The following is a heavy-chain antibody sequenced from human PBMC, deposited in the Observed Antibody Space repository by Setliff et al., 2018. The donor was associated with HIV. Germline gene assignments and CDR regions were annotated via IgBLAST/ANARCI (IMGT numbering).Heavy chain of an antibody. CDR1: EYTFTSYD. V-gene: IGHV1-8*02. CDR3: ARGYYDYLWGTYRPTDY. CDR2: MNPDSGKT. D-gene: IGHD3-16*02. J-gene: IGHJ4*02. Sequence: ASVKVSCKASEYTFTSYDINWVRQATGQGLEWMGWMNPDSGKTGSAQKFQGRLTMTRDTSISTAYMELSSLRSDDTAVYYCARGYYDYLWGTYRPTDYWGQGTLVTVSS.